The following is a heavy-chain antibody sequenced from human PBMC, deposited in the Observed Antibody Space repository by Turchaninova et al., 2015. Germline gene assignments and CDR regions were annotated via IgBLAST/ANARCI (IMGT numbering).Heavy chain of an antibody. CDR1: GDSISRGNY. CDR3: ARATMTTACYFDY. CDR2: IYESGSA. V-gene: IGHV4-38-2*01. D-gene: IGHD5-12*01. J-gene: IGHJ4*02. Sequence: QVQLQESGPGLVKPSETLSLTCAVSGDSISRGNYWGWIRQPPGKGPEWIGSIYESGSADHAPSLNSRVTMSVDPSKNQVPLKLNSVTAADTAVYYCARATMTTACYFDYWGQGTLVTVSS.